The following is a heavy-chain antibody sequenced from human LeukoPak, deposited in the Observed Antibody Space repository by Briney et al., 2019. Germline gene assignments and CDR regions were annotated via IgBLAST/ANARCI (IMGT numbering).Heavy chain of an antibody. CDR1: GFTFSSYA. CDR2: ISYDGSNK. Sequence: GGSLRLSCAASGFTFSSYAMHWVRQAPGKGLEWVAVISYDGSNKYYADSVKGRFTISRDNSKNTLYLQMNSLRAEDTAVYYCARVRGYGGSYFDYWGQGTLVTVSS. D-gene: IGHD5-18*01. V-gene: IGHV3-30*04. CDR3: ARVRGYGGSYFDY. J-gene: IGHJ4*02.